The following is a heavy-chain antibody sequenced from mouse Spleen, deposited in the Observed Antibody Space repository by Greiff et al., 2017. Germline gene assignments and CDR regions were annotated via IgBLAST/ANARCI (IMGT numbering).Heavy chain of an antibody. CDR3: ARDYGYPGWFAY. D-gene: IGHD1-2*01. CDR1: GYTFTSYT. CDR2: INPSSGYT. V-gene: IGHV1-4*01. J-gene: IGHJ3*01. Sequence: QVQLKQSGAELARPGASVKMSCKASGYTFTSYTMHWVKQRPGQGLEWIGYINPSSGYTKYNQKFKDKATLTADKSSSTAYMQLSSLTSEDSAVYYCARDYGYPGWFAYWGQGTLVTVSA.